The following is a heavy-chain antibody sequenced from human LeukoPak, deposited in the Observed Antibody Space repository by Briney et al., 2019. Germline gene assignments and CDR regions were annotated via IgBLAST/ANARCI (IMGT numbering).Heavy chain of an antibody. CDR1: GFAFSYYW. V-gene: IGHV3-48*04. CDR3: AAGGDYYYHMDV. J-gene: IGHJ6*03. Sequence: GGSLRLSCAGSGFAFSYYWMSWVRQAPGKGLEWVSYISSSGSTIYYADSVKGRFTISRDNAKNSVYLQMNSLRAEDTAVYHCAAGGDYYYHMDVWGKGTTVTVSS. D-gene: IGHD3-10*01. CDR2: ISSSGSTI.